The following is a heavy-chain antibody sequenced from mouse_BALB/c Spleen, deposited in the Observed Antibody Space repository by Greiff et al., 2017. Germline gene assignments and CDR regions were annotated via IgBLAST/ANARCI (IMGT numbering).Heavy chain of an antibody. CDR3: ARDYGYGYAMDY. CDR1: GFTFSSFG. J-gene: IGHJ4*01. CDR2: ISSGSSTI. Sequence: EVNLVESGGGLVQPGGSRKLSCAASGFTFSSFGMHWVRQAPEKGLEWVAYISSGSSTIYYADTVKGRFTISRDNPKNTLFLQMTSLRSEDTAMYYCARDYGYGYAMDYWGQGTSVTVSS. V-gene: IGHV5-17*02. D-gene: IGHD1-2*01.